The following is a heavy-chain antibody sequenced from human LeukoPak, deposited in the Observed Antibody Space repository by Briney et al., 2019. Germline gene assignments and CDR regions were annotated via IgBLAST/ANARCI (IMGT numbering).Heavy chain of an antibody. CDR1: GFTFSSYS. CDR3: ARGSGSQRNWFDP. D-gene: IGHD3-10*01. Sequence: GGSLRLSCAASGFTFSSYSMNWVRQAPGKGLEWVSSISSSSSYIYYADSVKGRFTISRDNAKNSLYLQMNSLRAEDTAVYYCARGSGSQRNWFDPWGQGTLVTVSS. J-gene: IGHJ5*02. V-gene: IGHV3-21*01. CDR2: ISSSSSYI.